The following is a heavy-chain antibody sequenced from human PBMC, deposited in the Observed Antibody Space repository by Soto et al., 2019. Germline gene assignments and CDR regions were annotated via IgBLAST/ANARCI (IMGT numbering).Heavy chain of an antibody. CDR2: IIPISDTT. D-gene: IGHD2-2*01. CDR1: GGTFSSYA. Sequence: SVKVSCKASGGTFSSYAISWVRQAPGQGLEWMGGIIPISDTTNYAQKFQGRVTITADESTSTAYMELSSLRSEDTAVYYCARSQGSSTSLEIYYYYYYGMDVWGQGTTVTV. J-gene: IGHJ6*02. CDR3: ARSQGSSTSLEIYYYYYYGMDV. V-gene: IGHV1-69*13.